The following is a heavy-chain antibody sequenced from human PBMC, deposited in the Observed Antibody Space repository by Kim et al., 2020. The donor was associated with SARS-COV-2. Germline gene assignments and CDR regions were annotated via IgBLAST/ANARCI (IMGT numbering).Heavy chain of an antibody. CDR2: TNGDGSTT. CDR3: ARRYYDSRGYYYFDS. V-gene: IGHV3-74*01. CDR1: GFTFRTYW. Sequence: GGSLRLSCAASGFTFRTYWMHWVRQAPGKGLVWVSRTNGDGSTTNYADSVKGRFTISRDNAKNTLYLQLNSLRAEDTAIYYCARRYYDSRGYYYFDSWGQGTLATVPS. J-gene: IGHJ4*02. D-gene: IGHD3-22*01.